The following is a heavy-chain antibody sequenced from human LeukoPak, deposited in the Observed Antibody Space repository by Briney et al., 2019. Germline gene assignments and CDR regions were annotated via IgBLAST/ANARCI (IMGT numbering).Heavy chain of an antibody. CDR3: ASGIMVRGVMAQN. J-gene: IGHJ4*02. CDR1: GGSFSGYY. CDR2: INHSGNT. Sequence: SETLSLTCAVYGGSFSGYYWSWIRQPPGKGLEWIGEINHSGNTNYNPSLKSRVTISVDTSKNQFSLKLSSVTAADTAVYYCASGIMVRGVMAQNWGQGTLVTVSS. V-gene: IGHV4-34*01. D-gene: IGHD3-10*01.